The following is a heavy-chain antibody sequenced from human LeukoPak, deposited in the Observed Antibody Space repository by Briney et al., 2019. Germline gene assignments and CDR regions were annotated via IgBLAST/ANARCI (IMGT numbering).Heavy chain of an antibody. CDR2: INPSGGST. D-gene: IGHD4-17*01. J-gene: IGHJ4*02. Sequence: GASVKVSCKASGYTFTSYYMHWVRQPPGQGLEWMGIINPSGGSTSYAQKFQGRVTITRDTSTSTVYMELSSLRSEDTDVYYCARATVTTAYFDYWGQGTLVTVSS. V-gene: IGHV1-46*01. CDR1: GYTFTSYY. CDR3: ARATVTTAYFDY.